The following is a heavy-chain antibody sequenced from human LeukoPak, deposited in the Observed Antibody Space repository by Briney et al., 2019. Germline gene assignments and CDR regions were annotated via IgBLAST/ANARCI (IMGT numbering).Heavy chain of an antibody. V-gene: IGHV1-2*02. CDR3: ARSDYGEGY. Sequence: ASVKVSCKASGYTFTSYDINWVRQATGQGLEWMGWINPNSGGTNYAQKFQGRVTMTRDTSISTAYMELSRLRSDDTAVYYCARSDYGEGYWGQGTLVTVSS. CDR2: INPNSGGT. J-gene: IGHJ4*02. D-gene: IGHD4-17*01. CDR1: GYTFTSYD.